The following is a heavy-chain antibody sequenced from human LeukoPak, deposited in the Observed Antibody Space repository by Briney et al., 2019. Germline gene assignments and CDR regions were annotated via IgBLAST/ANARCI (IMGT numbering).Heavy chain of an antibody. J-gene: IGHJ4*02. CDR1: GGTFSSYA. CDR3: AKLTGYSSGPLDY. CDR2: IIPILGIA. D-gene: IGHD6-19*01. Sequence: SVKVSCKASGGTFSSYAISWVRQAPGQGLEWMGRIIPILGIANYAQKFQGRVTITADKSTSTAYMELSSLRSEDTAVYYCAKLTGYSSGPLDYWGQGTLVTVSS. V-gene: IGHV1-69*04.